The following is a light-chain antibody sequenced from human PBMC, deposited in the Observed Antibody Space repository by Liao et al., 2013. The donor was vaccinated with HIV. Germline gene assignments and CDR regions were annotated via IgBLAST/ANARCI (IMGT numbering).Light chain of an antibody. CDR1: KLGDKY. J-gene: IGLJ3*02. V-gene: IGLV3-1*01. CDR2: QDN. CDR3: QVWDSNDDHRV. Sequence: SFELTQPPSVSVSPGQTATITCSGDKLGDKYVCWYQQKSGQSPVMVIFQDNKRRSGIPERISGSNSGNTATLTISRVEAGDEADYYCQVWDSNDDHRVFGGGTKLTVL.